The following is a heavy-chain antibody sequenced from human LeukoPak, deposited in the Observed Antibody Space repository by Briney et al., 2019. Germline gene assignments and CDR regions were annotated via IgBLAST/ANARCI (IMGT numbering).Heavy chain of an antibody. D-gene: IGHD6-19*01. J-gene: IGHJ4*02. Sequence: RSGGSLRLSCAASGFIFNNYWMTWVRQAPGKGLEWVANIKQDGNEKYYVDSVKGRFTISRDNAKNSLYLQMNSLRAEDTAVYYCAREDLDSGGWVDWGQGTLVTVSS. CDR3: AREDLDSGGWVD. V-gene: IGHV3-7*01. CDR1: GFIFNNYW. CDR2: IKQDGNEK.